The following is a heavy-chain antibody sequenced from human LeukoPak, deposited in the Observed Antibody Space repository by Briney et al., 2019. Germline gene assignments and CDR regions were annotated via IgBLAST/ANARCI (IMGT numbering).Heavy chain of an antibody. D-gene: IGHD2-2*01. V-gene: IGHV3-30*04. CDR1: GFTFSNYA. CDR3: ARGTAYGGVVPAAMPYYFDY. Sequence: GGSLRLSCAASGFTFSNYAMHWVRQAPGKGLEWVAVISYDGSNKYYADSVKGRFTISRDNSKNTLYLQMNSLRAEDTAVYYCARGTAYGGVVPAAMPYYFDYWGQGTLVTVSS. CDR2: ISYDGSNK. J-gene: IGHJ4*02.